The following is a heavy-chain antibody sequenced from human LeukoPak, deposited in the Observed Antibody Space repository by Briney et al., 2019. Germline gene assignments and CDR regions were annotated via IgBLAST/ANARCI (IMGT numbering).Heavy chain of an antibody. CDR3: TSESEGTLCDSTAAFDN. V-gene: IGHV4-59*01. CDR2: SHSNGDT. CDR1: GGSITSYY. J-gene: IGHJ4*02. D-gene: IGHD2-8*02. Sequence: PSETLSLTCSVSGGSITSYYWSWVRQPPGKGLEWIAYSHSNGDTNYNPSLKSRITISVDTSKNEISLKLRSVTAADTAVYYCTSESEGTLCDSTAAFDNWGQGTLVTVSS.